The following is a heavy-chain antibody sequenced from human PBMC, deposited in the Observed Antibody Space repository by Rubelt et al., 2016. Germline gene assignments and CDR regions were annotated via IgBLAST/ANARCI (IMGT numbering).Heavy chain of an antibody. V-gene: IGHV1-46*01. J-gene: IGHJ3*01. D-gene: IGHD6-13*01. Sequence: QEQLVQSGAEVRKPGASVSISCKPSGHNFIGYHIHWVRQAPGKGLEWMGIITPSGGSTSYGQKFQCSVSLTRDTLELNSLRPEDTAVYFCAARHGTQTYGAFDLWGQGTKVTVSS. CDR2: ITPSGGST. CDR3: AARHGTQTYGAFDL. CDR1: GHNFIGYH.